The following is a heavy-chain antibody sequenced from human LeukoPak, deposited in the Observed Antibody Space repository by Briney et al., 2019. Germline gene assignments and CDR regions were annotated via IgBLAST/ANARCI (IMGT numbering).Heavy chain of an antibody. CDR1: GFTFSTYS. J-gene: IGHJ4*02. Sequence: GGSLRLSCTASGFTFSTYSMNWVRQAPGKGLEWVSYISGSSSTIYYADSVKGRFTISRDNANNSLFLQMNSLRAEDTAVYYCARAIGAAVDFWGQGALVTVSP. CDR2: ISGSSSTI. CDR3: ARAIGAAVDF. D-gene: IGHD6-13*01. V-gene: IGHV3-48*01.